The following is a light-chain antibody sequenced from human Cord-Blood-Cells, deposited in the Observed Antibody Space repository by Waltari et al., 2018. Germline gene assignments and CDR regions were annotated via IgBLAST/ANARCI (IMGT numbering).Light chain of an antibody. CDR3: QQSYSTPLYT. CDR1: QSISRY. V-gene: IGKV1-39*01. J-gene: IGKJ2*01. CDR2: AAS. Sequence: DIQMTQSPSSLSAHVGDRVTITCRASQSISRYLNCYKQKPVKAPKLLIYAASSLQSGVPSKFSGSGYVTYFTLTISSLQPEEFATYYCQQSYSTPLYTFGQGTKLEIK.